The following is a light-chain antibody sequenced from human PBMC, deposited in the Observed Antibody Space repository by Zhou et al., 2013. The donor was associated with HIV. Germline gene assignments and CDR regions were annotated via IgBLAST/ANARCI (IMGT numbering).Light chain of an antibody. J-gene: IGKJ1*01. Sequence: EIVLTQSPATLSLSPGDRATLSCRASQSVTSYLAWYQQKPGQAPRLLIYGASSRATGIPDRFSGSASGTDFTLTIARLEPEDFAVYYCQHYGSSPLFGQGTKVEIK. CDR2: GAS. CDR1: QSVTSY. CDR3: QHYGSSPL. V-gene: IGKV3-20*01.